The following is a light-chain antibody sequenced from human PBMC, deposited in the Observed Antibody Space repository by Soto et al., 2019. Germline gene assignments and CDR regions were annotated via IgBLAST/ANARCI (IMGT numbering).Light chain of an antibody. J-gene: IGKJ2*01. Sequence: DIQMTQSPSTLSASVGDRVTITCRASQSISSWLAWYQQKPGKAPKLLIYDASSLESGVPSRFSGSGSGTEFTLPISSLQPDDFATYYCQQYLGYTFGQGTKLEIK. CDR1: QSISSW. CDR2: DAS. CDR3: QQYLGYT. V-gene: IGKV1-5*01.